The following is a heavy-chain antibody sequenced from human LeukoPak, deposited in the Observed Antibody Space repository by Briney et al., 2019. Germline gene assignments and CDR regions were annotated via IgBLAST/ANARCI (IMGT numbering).Heavy chain of an antibody. CDR1: GGSISSGDYY. J-gene: IGHJ4*02. CDR2: IYYSGST. V-gene: IGHV4-30-4*01. Sequence: SQTLSPTCSVSGGSISSGDYYWSWIRQPPGKGLEWIGYIYYSGSTYYNPSLKSRVTISVDTSKNQFSLKLSSVTAADTAVYYCARGGGDGSGPGYWGQGTLLTVSS. CDR3: ARGGGDGSGPGY. D-gene: IGHD3-10*01.